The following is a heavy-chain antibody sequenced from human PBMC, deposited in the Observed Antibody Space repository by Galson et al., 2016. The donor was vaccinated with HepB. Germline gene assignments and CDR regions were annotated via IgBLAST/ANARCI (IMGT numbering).Heavy chain of an antibody. CDR2: ISGSRANT. D-gene: IGHD3-16*01. V-gene: IGHV3-23*01. CDR1: GFTFSNYA. Sequence: SLRLSCAASGFTFSNYAVNWVRQTPGKGLEWVSTISGSRANTYYADSVKGRFTISGDNSKNTLYLQMNNLRAEDTAVYYCAKSGFLDVYNWFDPWGREPWSSSPQ. J-gene: IGHJ5*02. CDR3: AKSGFLDVYNWFDP.